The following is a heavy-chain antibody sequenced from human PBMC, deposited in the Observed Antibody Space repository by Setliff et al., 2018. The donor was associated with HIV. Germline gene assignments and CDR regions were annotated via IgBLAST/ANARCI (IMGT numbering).Heavy chain of an antibody. J-gene: IGHJ3*02. CDR2: IDPSDSYT. CDR3: ARHRHTAAGTLDAFDN. V-gene: IGHV5-10-1*01. D-gene: IGHD6-13*01. Sequence: PGESLKISCKGSGYSFTSYWISWVRQMPGKGLEWMGRIDPSDSYTNYSPSFQGHVTISADKSISTAYLQWSTLKASDTAIYYCARHRHTAAGTLDAFDNWGQGTVVTVSS. CDR1: GYSFTSYW.